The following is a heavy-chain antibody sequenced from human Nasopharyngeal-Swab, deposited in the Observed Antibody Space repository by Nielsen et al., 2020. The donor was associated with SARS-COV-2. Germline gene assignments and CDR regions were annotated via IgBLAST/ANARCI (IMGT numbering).Heavy chain of an antibody. J-gene: IGHJ6*03. D-gene: IGHD3-3*01. CDR2: ISYDGSHE. CDR3: ARDSVYNFGVFIITTSFMDV. CDR1: GFTFSSFA. Sequence: GESLKISCAASGFTFSSFAMHWVRQAPGKGLEWVGIISYDGSHENYADSVRGRFTISRDNSKDTVHLQMNSLRPEDTAVYYCARDSVYNFGVFIITTSFMDVWGKGTTVTVSS. V-gene: IGHV3-30*04.